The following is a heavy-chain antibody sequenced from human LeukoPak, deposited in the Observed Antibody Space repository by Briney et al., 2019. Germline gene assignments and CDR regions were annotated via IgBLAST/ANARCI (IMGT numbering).Heavy chain of an antibody. Sequence: SETLSLTCAVYGGSFSGYYWSWIRQPPGKGLEWIGYIYYSGSTNYNPSLKSRVTMSVDTSKNQFSLKLSSVTAADTAVYYCARGLNAMYSSGQLDYWGQGTLVTVSS. D-gene: IGHD6-19*01. J-gene: IGHJ4*02. CDR1: GGSFSGYY. V-gene: IGHV4-59*12. CDR2: IYYSGST. CDR3: ARGLNAMYSSGQLDY.